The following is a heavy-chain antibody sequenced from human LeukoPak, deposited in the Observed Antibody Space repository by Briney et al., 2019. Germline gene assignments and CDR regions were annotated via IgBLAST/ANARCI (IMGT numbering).Heavy chain of an antibody. Sequence: ASVKVSCKVSGYTLTELSMHWVRQAPGKGLEWMGGFDPEDGETIYAQKFQGRVTMTEDTSTDTAYMERSSLRSEDTAVYYCATGYCSGGSCYSWLDPWGQGTLVTVSS. V-gene: IGHV1-24*01. CDR2: FDPEDGET. CDR1: GYTLTELS. J-gene: IGHJ5*02. D-gene: IGHD2-15*01. CDR3: ATGYCSGGSCYSWLDP.